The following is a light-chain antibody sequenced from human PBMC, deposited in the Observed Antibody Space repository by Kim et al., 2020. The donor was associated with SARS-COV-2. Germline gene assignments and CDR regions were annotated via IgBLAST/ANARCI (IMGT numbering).Light chain of an antibody. CDR1: SSNIGSNY. CDR2: WNN. J-gene: IGLJ7*01. V-gene: IGLV1-47*01. Sequence: QRGTISCSGSSSNIGSNYVHWYQQVPGAAPKLLIYWNNQRPSEVPDRFSGSRSGTSASLAISGVRSEDEADYYCAAWDDSLNAPVFGGGTQLTVL. CDR3: AAWDDSLNAPV.